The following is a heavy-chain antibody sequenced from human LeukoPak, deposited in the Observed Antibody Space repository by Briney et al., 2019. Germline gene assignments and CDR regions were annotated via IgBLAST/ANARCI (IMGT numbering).Heavy chain of an antibody. D-gene: IGHD3-10*01. V-gene: IGHV1-8*02. CDR1: GYTFTGYY. J-gene: IGHJ4*02. CDR2: INPNSGNT. Sequence: ASVKVSCKASGYTFTGYYMHWVRQAPGQGLDWMGWINPNSGNTGYAQKFQGRVTMTRNPSISTAYMELSSLRSEDTAVYYCARESGLYGSGSRYWGQGTLVTVSS. CDR3: ARESGLYGSGSRY.